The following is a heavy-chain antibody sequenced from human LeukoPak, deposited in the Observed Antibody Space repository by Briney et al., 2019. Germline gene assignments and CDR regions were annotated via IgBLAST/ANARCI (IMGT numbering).Heavy chain of an antibody. CDR3: ARDQGSLTRSWYTGY. D-gene: IGHD6-13*01. CDR2: INPYSGDT. J-gene: IGHJ4*02. V-gene: IGHV1-2*06. CDR1: GYTFTGYH. Sequence: ASVKVSCKASGYTFTGYHIHWVRQAPGQGLEWLGRINPYSGDTNFAQKFQGRVTMTRDTSITTAYMDLSSLTPDDTAVYFCARDQGSLTRSWYTGYWGQGTQVTVSS.